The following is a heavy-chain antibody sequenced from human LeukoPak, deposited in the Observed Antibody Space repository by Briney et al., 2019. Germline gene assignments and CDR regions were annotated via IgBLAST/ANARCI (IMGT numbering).Heavy chain of an antibody. CDR1: GFTFGDYW. V-gene: IGHV3-7*04. CDR3: ARGGSDSDY. D-gene: IGHD6-6*01. CDR2: IKQDGSDE. J-gene: IGHJ4*02. Sequence: GGSLRISCEASGFTFGDYWMTWVRQAPGKGLEWVANIKQDGSDENYVDSVKGRFTISRDNGKNSLYLQMNSLRAEDTAVYYCARGGSDSDYWGQGTLVTVSS.